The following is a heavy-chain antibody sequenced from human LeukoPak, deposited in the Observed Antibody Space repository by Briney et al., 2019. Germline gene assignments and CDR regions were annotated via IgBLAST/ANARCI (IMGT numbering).Heavy chain of an antibody. Sequence: GGSLRLSCAASGFTVSSNYMRWVRQAPGKGLEWVSVIYSGGSTYYADSVKGRFTISRDNSKNTLYLQMNSLRAEDTAVYYCARTTINYYYYYMDVWGKGTTVTVSS. J-gene: IGHJ6*03. CDR2: IYSGGST. V-gene: IGHV3-53*01. CDR3: ARTTINYYYYYMDV. CDR1: GFTVSSNY. D-gene: IGHD5-12*01.